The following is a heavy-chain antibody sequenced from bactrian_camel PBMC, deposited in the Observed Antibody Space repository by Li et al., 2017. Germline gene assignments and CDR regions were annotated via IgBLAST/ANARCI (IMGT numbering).Heavy chain of an antibody. CDR2: IYTGSLAT. J-gene: IGHJ4*01. CDR1: GTTNSNYC. Sequence: HVQLVESGGGSVQPGSSLSLSCTVSGTTNSNYCMGWFRQAPGKEREGVASIYTGSLATDYAASVKGRFTISQDKAKNTLYLQVNSLKPEDTAMYYCAAVRPLGGDVLREGGYRYWGQGTQVTVS. V-gene: IGHV3S1*01. D-gene: IGHD3*01. CDR3: AAVRPLGGDVLREGGYRY.